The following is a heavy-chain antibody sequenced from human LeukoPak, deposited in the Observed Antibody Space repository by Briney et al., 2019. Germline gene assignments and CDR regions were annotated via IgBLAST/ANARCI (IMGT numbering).Heavy chain of an antibody. CDR3: ARTTDLDRGWFDP. D-gene: IGHD1-1*01. CDR1: GDSLSSFH. Sequence: SETLSLTCTVSGDSLSSFHWSWLRQPPGKGLEWIGYIYYSGNTNYNPSLKSRVTISLDTSKNHFSLKLSSVTAADTAVYYCARTTDLDRGWFDPWGQGTLVSVSS. V-gene: IGHV4-59*01. J-gene: IGHJ5*02. CDR2: IYYSGNT.